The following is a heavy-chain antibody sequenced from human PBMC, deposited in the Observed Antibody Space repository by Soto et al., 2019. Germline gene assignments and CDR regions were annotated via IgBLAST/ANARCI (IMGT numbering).Heavy chain of an antibody. J-gene: IGHJ6*02. CDR1: GFTFSSYE. CDR2: ISSSGSTI. D-gene: IGHD2-2*01. Sequence: GGSLRLSCAASGFTFSSYEMNWVRQAPGKGLEWVSYISSSGSTIYYADSVKGRFTISRDNAKNSLYLQMNSLRAEDTAVYYCARGPPVVVVPAATGAWRSGYYYYGMDVWGQGTTVTVSS. CDR3: ARGPPVVVVPAATGAWRSGYYYYGMDV. V-gene: IGHV3-48*03.